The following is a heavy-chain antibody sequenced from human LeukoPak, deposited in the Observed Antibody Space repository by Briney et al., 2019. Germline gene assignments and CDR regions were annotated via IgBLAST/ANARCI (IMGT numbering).Heavy chain of an antibody. CDR2: ISSSGST. V-gene: IGHV4-31*03. J-gene: IGHJ4*02. Sequence: SETLSLTCTVSRGSVSSGNYYWSWIRQHPGKGLEWIGYISSSGSTHYKSSLKSRVITSADTSTNQFSLGLSSVTAADTAFYYCARAVILTPPGYWGQGILVTVSS. CDR1: RGSVSSGNYY. CDR3: ARAVILTPPGY. D-gene: IGHD3-9*01.